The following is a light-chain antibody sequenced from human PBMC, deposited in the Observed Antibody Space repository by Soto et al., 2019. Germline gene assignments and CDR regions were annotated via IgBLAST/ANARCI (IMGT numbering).Light chain of an antibody. Sequence: EIVMTQYPATLSVSPGERATLSCRASQTVSKNLAWYQQKPGQAPRLLFYSSSTRATGVPARFSGSRSGTDFTLTISSLQSEDFAVYYCQQYNSWPLTFGGGTKVETK. CDR1: QTVSKN. CDR2: SSS. CDR3: QQYNSWPLT. J-gene: IGKJ4*01. V-gene: IGKV3-15*01.